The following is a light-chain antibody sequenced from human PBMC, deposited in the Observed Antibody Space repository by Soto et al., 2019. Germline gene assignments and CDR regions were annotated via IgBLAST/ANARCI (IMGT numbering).Light chain of an antibody. CDR3: QHSWT. J-gene: IGKJ1*01. CDR1: QAIRYD. Sequence: DIQMTQSPSSLSASVGDRVTITCRASQAIRYDLGWYQQKPGKAPKLLIYDASTLEGGVPSRFSGIGSGTEFTLTISGLQPDDFATYYCQHSWTFGQGTKVDIK. CDR2: DAS. V-gene: IGKV1-17*01.